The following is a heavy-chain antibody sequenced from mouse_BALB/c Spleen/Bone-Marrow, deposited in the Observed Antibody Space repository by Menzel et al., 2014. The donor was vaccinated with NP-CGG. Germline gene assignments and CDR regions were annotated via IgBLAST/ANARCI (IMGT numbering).Heavy chain of an antibody. J-gene: IGHJ2*03. CDR3: ARVWYFDY. CDR1: GFTFSSYG. Sequence: DVKLVESGGGLVQPGGSRKLSCAASGFTFSSYGMSWVRQTPDKRLELVATINSNGGSTYYPDSVKGRFTISRDNAKNTLYLQMSSLKSEDTAMYYCARVWYFDYWGQGTSLTVSS. CDR2: INSNGGST. V-gene: IGHV5-6-3*01.